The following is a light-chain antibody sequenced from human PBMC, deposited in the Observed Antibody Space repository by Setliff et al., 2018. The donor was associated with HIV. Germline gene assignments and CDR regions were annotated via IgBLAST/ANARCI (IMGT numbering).Light chain of an antibody. CDR2: DNN. Sequence: QSALTQPPSVSAAPGQKVTISCSGSSSNIGNNYVSWYQQLPGTAPKLLIYDNNGRPSGIPDRFSGSKSGTSATLGITGLQTGDEADYYCQSYDSSLSGSYVFGTGTKVTVL. J-gene: IGLJ1*01. CDR1: SSNIGNNY. CDR3: QSYDSSLSGSYV. V-gene: IGLV1-51*01.